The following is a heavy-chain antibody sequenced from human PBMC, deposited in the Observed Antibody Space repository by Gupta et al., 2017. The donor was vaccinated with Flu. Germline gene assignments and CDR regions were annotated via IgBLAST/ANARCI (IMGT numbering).Heavy chain of an antibody. D-gene: IGHD6-19*01. CDR2: IKRDSSEK. CDR3: SAVAGSPILAYHM. Sequence: WMSWVRQAPGKGLEWVATIKRDSSEKFYLGSVKGRFTISRDNAKNSLYLQMSSLRVEDTGLYYCSAVAGSPILAYHMWGQGTMVTVS. CDR1: W. J-gene: IGHJ3*02. V-gene: IGHV3-7*01.